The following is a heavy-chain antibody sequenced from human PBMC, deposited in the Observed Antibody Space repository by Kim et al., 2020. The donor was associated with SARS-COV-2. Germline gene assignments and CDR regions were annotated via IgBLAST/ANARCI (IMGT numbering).Heavy chain of an antibody. J-gene: IGHJ3*02. CDR3: ARVRNYDILTGYDAFDI. V-gene: IGHV6-1*01. Sequence: VKSRITIHPDTSKNQFSLQLNSVTPEDTAVYYCARVRNYDILTGYDAFDIWGQGTMVTVSS. D-gene: IGHD3-9*01.